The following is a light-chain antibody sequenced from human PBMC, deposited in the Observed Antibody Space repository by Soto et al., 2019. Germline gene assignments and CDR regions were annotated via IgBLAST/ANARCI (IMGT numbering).Light chain of an antibody. CDR1: QSVRSN. CDR2: GVS. V-gene: IGKV3-15*01. Sequence: EIVMTQSPATLSVSPGERATLSCRASQSVRSNLAWYQQKPGQAPRLLIYGVSTRATGIPARFSGSGSETEFTLTISSLPSEDFAVYYCQQYNNWTPWTFGQGTNVEVK. CDR3: QQYNNWTPWT. J-gene: IGKJ1*01.